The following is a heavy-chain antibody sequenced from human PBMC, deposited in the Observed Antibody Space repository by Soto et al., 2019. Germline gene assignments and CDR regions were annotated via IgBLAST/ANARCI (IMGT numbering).Heavy chain of an antibody. CDR2: LRDDGGEK. Sequence: EVQLVESGGGLVQPGGSLRLSCEASGFTFSNYWMSWVRQAPGKGLEWVANLRDDGGEKYFLASVRGRFTISRDNAKRSLYLQMNSLRADDTAVYYCVREKGDCGGASCHRNYALEIWGQGTMVTVSS. V-gene: IGHV3-7*03. D-gene: IGHD2-21*01. CDR3: VREKGDCGGASCHRNYALEI. J-gene: IGHJ3*02. CDR1: GFTFSNYW.